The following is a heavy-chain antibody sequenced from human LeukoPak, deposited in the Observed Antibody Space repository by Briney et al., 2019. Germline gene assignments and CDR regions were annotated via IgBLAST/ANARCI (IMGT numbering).Heavy chain of an antibody. CDR1: GGSISSSNW. V-gene: IGHV4-4*02. Sequence: SENLSLNCAVAGGSISSSNWWSWVRQPPGKGLEWIGEIYHSGSTNYNPSLKSRVTISVDTSKNQFSLKLSSVTAADTAVYYCASRGSLLRLTGGGFDYWGQGTLVTVSS. CDR2: IYHSGST. J-gene: IGHJ4*02. D-gene: IGHD3-16*01. CDR3: ASRGSLLRLTGGGFDY.